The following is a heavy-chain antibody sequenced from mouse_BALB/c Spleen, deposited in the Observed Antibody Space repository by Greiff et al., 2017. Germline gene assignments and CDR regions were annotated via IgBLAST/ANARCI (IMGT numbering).Heavy chain of an antibody. V-gene: IGHV5-12-2*01. J-gene: IGHJ2*01. CDR1: GFTFSSYT. D-gene: IGHD1-1*01. CDR3: ARHVSYGSSCDY. Sequence: DVMLVESGGGLVQPGGSLKLSCAASGFTFSSYTMSWVRQTPEKRLEWVAYISNGGGSTYYPDTVKGRFTISRDNAKNTLYLQMSSLKSEDTAMYYCARHVSYGSSCDYWGQGTTLTVSS. CDR2: ISNGGGST.